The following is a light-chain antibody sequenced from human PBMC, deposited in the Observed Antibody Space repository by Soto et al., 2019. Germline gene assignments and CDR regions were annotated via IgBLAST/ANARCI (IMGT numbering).Light chain of an antibody. Sequence: QSVLTQPASVSGSPGQSITISCTGTSSDVGAYNYISWYQQYPGTAPKIMIYEVSSRPSGVSHRFSGSKSGNTASLTISGLQPEDEADYYCCSYAGSYVFGTGTKVTVL. CDR1: SSDVGAYNY. CDR3: CSYAGSYV. V-gene: IGLV2-14*01. J-gene: IGLJ1*01. CDR2: EVS.